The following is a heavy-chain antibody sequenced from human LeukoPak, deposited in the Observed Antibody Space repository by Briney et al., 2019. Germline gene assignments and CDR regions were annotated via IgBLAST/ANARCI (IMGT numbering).Heavy chain of an antibody. D-gene: IGHD2-2*01. J-gene: IGHJ5*02. CDR2: TYYRSTWYN. Sequence: SQTLSLTCAISGDSVSSNSVTWNWIWQSPSRGLEWLSRTYYRSTWYNDYAVSVRGRITVNPDTSKNQFSLHLNSVTPEDTAVYYCARRLTQYDCFDPWGQGILVTVSS. CDR3: ARRLTQYDCFDP. CDR1: GDSVSSNSVT. V-gene: IGHV6-1*01.